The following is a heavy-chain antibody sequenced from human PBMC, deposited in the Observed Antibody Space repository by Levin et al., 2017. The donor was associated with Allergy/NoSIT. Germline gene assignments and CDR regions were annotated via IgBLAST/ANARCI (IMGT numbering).Heavy chain of an antibody. J-gene: IGHJ6*02. V-gene: IGHV4-30-4*01. CDR1: GGSISSGGYY. D-gene: IGHD2-21*02. Sequence: ASETLSLTCNVSGGSISSGGYYWSWIRQPPGKGLEWIGYIYYSGSTYYNPSLKSRIMISLDKSKNQFSLKLSSVTAADTAVYYCARDFGGDFYGMDVWGQGTAVTVSS. CDR3: ARDFGGDFYGMDV. CDR2: IYYSGST.